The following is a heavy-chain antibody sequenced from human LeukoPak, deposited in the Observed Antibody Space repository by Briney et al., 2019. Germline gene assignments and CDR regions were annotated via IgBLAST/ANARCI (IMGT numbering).Heavy chain of an antibody. V-gene: IGHV1-3*01. CDR1: GYTFTNHA. J-gene: IGHJ4*02. Sequence: ASVKVSCKASGYTFTNHAIHWVRQAPGQRLEWMGWINVGNANTKYSQKFQGRVTITRDTSASTAYMELSSLRSEDTAVYYCARDQSSSSWLHFDYWGQGTLVTVSS. CDR3: ARDQSSSSWLHFDY. CDR2: INVGNANT. D-gene: IGHD6-13*01.